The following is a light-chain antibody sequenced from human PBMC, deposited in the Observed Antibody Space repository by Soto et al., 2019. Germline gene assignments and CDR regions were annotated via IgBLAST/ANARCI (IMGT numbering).Light chain of an antibody. Sequence: DMQMTQSPSTLPASVGDRVTITCRASQSISSWLAWYQQKPGKAPKLLIYKASNLESGVPSRFSGSGSGTEFTLTISSLQPDDFATYYCQQYNSYPLTFGPGTKVDIK. J-gene: IGKJ3*01. V-gene: IGKV1-5*03. CDR1: QSISSW. CDR2: KAS. CDR3: QQYNSYPLT.